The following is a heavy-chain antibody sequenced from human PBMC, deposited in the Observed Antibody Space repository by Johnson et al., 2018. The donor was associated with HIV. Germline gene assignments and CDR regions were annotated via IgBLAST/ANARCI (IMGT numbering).Heavy chain of an antibody. CDR3: ARGADPGIAAALV. CDR2: IYGNERT. V-gene: IGHV3-53*01. J-gene: IGHJ3*01. CDR1: GFIVTNYY. D-gene: IGHD6-13*01. Sequence: MLLVESGGGLIQPGGSVRLSCVASGFIVTNYYMSWVRQAPGKGLEWVSVIYGNERTFYADSVKGRFTISRDNAKNSLYLQMNSLRAEDTALYYCARGADPGIAAALVWGQGTMVTVSS.